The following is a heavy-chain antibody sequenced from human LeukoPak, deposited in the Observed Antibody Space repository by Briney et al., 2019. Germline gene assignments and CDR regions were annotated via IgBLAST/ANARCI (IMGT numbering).Heavy chain of an antibody. V-gene: IGHV3-48*01. CDR3: AREGYCSGDTCYQDDAFDI. J-gene: IGHJ3*02. CDR2: ISSSRSTI. CDR1: GFTFSRYS. D-gene: IGHD2-15*01. Sequence: PGGSLRLSCAASGFTFSRYSMNWVRQAAGKGVEWVSHISSSRSTILYADSVKGRFTISRDNAKNSLYLQMNSLRAEDTAVYYCAREGYCSGDTCYQDDAFDIWGQGTMVTVSS.